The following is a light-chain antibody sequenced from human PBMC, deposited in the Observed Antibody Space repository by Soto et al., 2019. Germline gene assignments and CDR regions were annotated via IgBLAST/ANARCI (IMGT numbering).Light chain of an antibody. CDR2: EVN. Sequence: QSVLTQPASVSGSPGQSITISCTGTSDDIGDYSYVSWYQQHPGKAPKLILYEVNNRPSGISNRFSGSKSGNTASLTISGLQAEEESDYYCSSYTSGATPSVVFGGGTKLTVL. J-gene: IGLJ2*01. CDR3: SSYTSGATPSVV. V-gene: IGLV2-14*01. CDR1: SDDIGDYSY.